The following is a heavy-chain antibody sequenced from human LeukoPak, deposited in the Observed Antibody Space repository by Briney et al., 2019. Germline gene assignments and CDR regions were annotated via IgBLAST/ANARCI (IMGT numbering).Heavy chain of an antibody. J-gene: IGHJ3*02. V-gene: IGHV4-4*02. D-gene: IGHD2-15*01. CDR3: ARLTRGGIVVVVAARSEAFDI. Sequence: SETLSLTCAVSGGSISSSNWWSWVRQPPGKGLEWIGEIYHSGSTNYNPSLMSRVTISVDKSKNQFSLKLSSVTAADTAVYYCARLTRGGIVVVVAARSEAFDIWGQGTMVTVSS. CDR1: GGSISSSNW. CDR2: IYHSGST.